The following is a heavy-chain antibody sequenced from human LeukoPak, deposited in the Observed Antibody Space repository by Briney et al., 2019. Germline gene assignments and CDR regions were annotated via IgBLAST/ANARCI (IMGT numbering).Heavy chain of an antibody. D-gene: IGHD6-19*01. CDR3: ARDGGSAWFLDY. Sequence: GGSLRLSCTASGFTFSDNYMSWIRQAPGKGLEWVSYISSSGNTTYNADSVKGRFSITRDNAKNSLYLQMNSLRADDTAVYYCARDGGSAWFLDYWGQGTLVTVSS. V-gene: IGHV3-11*04. CDR1: GFTFSDNY. J-gene: IGHJ4*02. CDR2: ISSSGNTT.